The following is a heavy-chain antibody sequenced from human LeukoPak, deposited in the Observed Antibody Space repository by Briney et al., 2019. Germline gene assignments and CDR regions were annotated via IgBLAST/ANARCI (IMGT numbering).Heavy chain of an antibody. Sequence: PGGSLRLSCAASGFTFSNYWMSWVRQAPGKGLEWVANIKEDGSEKHYVDSVKGRFTISRDNAKNTLYLQMNSLRAEDTAVYYCARYPYFWSGYSYYFDYWGQGTLVTVSS. J-gene: IGHJ4*02. CDR3: ARYPYFWSGYSYYFDY. CDR2: IKEDGSEK. D-gene: IGHD3-3*01. CDR1: GFTFSNYW. V-gene: IGHV3-7*01.